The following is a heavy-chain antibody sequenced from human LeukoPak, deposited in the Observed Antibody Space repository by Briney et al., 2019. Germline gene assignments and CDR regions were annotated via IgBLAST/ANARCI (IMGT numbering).Heavy chain of an antibody. D-gene: IGHD3-10*01. CDR3: ATMLRGIVVPRFDD. CDR1: GFTLTELS. CDR2: FDPEDGEI. Sequence: ASVKVSCKVSGFTLTELSMHWGRQAPGKGLKWLGGFDPEDGEIIYAQNFQDRVTMTEDTSADTAYMELSSLRSDDTAVYYCATMLRGIVVPRFDDWGQGTLLTVSS. V-gene: IGHV1-24*01. J-gene: IGHJ4*02.